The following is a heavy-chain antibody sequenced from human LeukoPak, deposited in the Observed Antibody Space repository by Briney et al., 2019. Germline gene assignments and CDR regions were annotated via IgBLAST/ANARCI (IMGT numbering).Heavy chain of an antibody. CDR1: GFTFSSYA. CDR2: ISGSGSSP. D-gene: IGHD4-17*01. J-gene: IGHJ4*02. CDR3: AKHRENYGDSCLDDN. V-gene: IGHV3-23*01. Sequence: PGGSLRLSCAASGFTFSSYAMSWVRQAPGKGLEWVSVISGSGSSPYYADSVKGRFTISRDNSKNTLFLQMNSLRAEDTAVYYCAKHRENYGDSCLDDNWGQGTLVTVSS.